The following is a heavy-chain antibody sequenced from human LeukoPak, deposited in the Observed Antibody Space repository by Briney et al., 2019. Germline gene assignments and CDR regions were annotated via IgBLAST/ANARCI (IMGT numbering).Heavy chain of an antibody. CDR2: INPSGGST. Sequence: ASVKVTCKXSGYTFTSYYMHWVRQAPGQGLEWMGIINPSGGSTSYSQKFQGRVTMTRDTSTSTVYMELSSLRSEDTAVYYCARGGRYDFVMDVWGKGTTVTVSS. J-gene: IGHJ6*03. D-gene: IGHD5-12*01. V-gene: IGHV1-46*01. CDR1: GYTFTSYY. CDR3: ARGGRYDFVMDV.